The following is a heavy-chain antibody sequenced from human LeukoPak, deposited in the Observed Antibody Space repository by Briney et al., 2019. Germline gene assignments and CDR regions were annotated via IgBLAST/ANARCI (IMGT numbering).Heavy chain of an antibody. D-gene: IGHD3-22*01. CDR1: GGSISTYY. Sequence: PSETLSLTCTVSGGSISTYYWSWIRQPAGKGLEWIRRIYTSGSTNYNPSLKSRVTMSVDTSKNQFSLKLSSVTAADTAIYFCARDRNYDHAFDIWGQGTMVTVSS. CDR3: ARDRNYDHAFDI. CDR2: IYTSGST. J-gene: IGHJ3*02. V-gene: IGHV4-4*07.